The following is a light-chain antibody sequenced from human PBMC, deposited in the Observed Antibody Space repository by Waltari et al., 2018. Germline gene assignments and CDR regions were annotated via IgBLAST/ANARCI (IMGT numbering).Light chain of an antibody. CDR3: CSYAGSSTFYV. CDR2: EGS. J-gene: IGLJ1*01. CDR1: SSDVGSYNL. V-gene: IGLV2-23*01. Sequence: QSALTQPASVSGSPGQSITISCTGTSSDVGSYNLVSWYQQHPGKAPKLMIYEGSKRPPGVSNRFSCSKSGNTASLTLSGLQAEDEADYYCCSYAGSSTFYVFGTGTKVTVL.